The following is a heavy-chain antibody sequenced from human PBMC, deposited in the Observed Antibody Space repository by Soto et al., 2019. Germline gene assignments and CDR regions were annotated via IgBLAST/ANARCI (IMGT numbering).Heavy chain of an antibody. CDR1: GGSISSGGYY. J-gene: IGHJ5*02. CDR3: ARDRAGYYDSSGYPSWFDP. Sequence: QVQLQESGPGLVKPSQTLSLTCTVSGGSISSGGYYWSWIRQHPGKGLEWIGYIYYSGSTYYNPSRKSRVTISVDTSKNQFSLKLSSVTAADTAVYYCARDRAGYYDSSGYPSWFDPWGQGTLVTVSS. D-gene: IGHD3-22*01. CDR2: IYYSGST. V-gene: IGHV4-31*03.